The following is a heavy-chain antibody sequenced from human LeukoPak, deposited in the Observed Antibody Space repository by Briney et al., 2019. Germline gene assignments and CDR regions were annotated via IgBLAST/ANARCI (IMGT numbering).Heavy chain of an antibody. CDR1: GFTFDDYG. Sequence: PGGSLRLSCAASGFTFDDYGMSWVRQAPGKGLEWVSGITWNGGSTGYADSVKGRFTISRDNAKSSLYLQMNSLRAEDTALYYCARGIDDGDNWFDPWGQGTLVTVSS. J-gene: IGHJ5*02. V-gene: IGHV3-20*04. CDR2: ITWNGGST. D-gene: IGHD1-1*01. CDR3: ARGIDDGDNWFDP.